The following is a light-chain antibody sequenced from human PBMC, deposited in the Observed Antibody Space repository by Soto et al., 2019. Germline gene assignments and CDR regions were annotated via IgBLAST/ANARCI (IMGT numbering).Light chain of an antibody. CDR3: QQYNSYSWT. V-gene: IGKV1-5*03. Sequence: DIQMTQSPSTLSGSVGDRVTITCRASQTISSWLAWYQQKPGKAPKLLIYKASNLESGVPSRFSGSGSGTEFTLIITSLQPDDSATYYCQQYNSYSWTFGQGTKVDIK. CDR1: QTISSW. J-gene: IGKJ1*01. CDR2: KAS.